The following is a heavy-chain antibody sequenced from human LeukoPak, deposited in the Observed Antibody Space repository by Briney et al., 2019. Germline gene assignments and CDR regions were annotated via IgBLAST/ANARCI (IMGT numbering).Heavy chain of an antibody. Sequence: GGSLRLSCAASGFTFSSYSMNWVRQAPGKGLEWVSYISSSGSTIYYAGSVKGRFTISRDNAKNSLYLQMNSLRAEDTAVYYCASTMIVVDGGYWGQGTLVTVSS. CDR2: ISSSGSTI. V-gene: IGHV3-48*04. D-gene: IGHD3-22*01. CDR1: GFTFSSYS. CDR3: ASTMIVVDGGY. J-gene: IGHJ4*02.